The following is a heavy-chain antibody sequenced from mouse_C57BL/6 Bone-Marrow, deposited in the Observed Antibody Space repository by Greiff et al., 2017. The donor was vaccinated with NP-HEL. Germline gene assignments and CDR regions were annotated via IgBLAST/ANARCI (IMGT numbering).Heavy chain of an antibody. D-gene: IGHD1-1*01. CDR2: IGPGSGST. CDR3: ARREFITTVVATPYFDY. V-gene: IGHV1-77*01. J-gene: IGHJ2*01. Sequence: QVQLQQSGAELVKPGASVKISCKASGYTFTDYYINWVKQRPGQGLEWIGKIGPGSGSTYYNEKFKGKATLTADKSSSTAYMQLSSLTSEDSAVYFCARREFITTVVATPYFDYWGQGTTLTVSS. CDR1: GYTFTDYY.